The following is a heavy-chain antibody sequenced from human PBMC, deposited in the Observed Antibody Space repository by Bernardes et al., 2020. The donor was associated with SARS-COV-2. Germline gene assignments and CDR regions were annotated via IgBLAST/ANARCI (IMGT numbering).Heavy chain of an antibody. CDR2: IYSGGST. CDR3: ARDQKPYYDFWSGYYGSYYGMDV. Sequence: GGSLRLSCAASGFTVSSNYMSWVRQAPGKGLEWVSVIYSGGSTYYADSVKGRFTISRDNSKNTLYLQMNSLRAEDTAVYYCARDQKPYYDFWSGYYGSYYGMDVWGQGTTVTVSS. J-gene: IGHJ6*02. V-gene: IGHV3-66*01. D-gene: IGHD3-3*01. CDR1: GFTVSSNY.